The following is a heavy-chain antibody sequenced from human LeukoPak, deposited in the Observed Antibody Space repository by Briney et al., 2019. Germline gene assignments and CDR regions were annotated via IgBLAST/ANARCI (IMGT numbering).Heavy chain of an antibody. CDR2: FKTNYNQV. CDR1: GFTFSDYA. V-gene: IGHV3-23*05. Sequence: GGSLRLSCAASGFTFSDYAMNWVRQAPGKGLEWVSTFKTNYNQVYYAESVRGRFTISTDNSKNTAYLQMNSLRVEDTALYYCARSVPDYTRFDLWGQGALVTVSS. CDR3: ARSVPDYTRFDL. J-gene: IGHJ4*02. D-gene: IGHD4-11*01.